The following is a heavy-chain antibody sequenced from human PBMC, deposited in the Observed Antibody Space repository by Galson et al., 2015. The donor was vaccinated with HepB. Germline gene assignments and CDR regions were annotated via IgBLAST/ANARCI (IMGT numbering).Heavy chain of an antibody. Sequence: SLRLSCAASGFIFSDYGMHWVRQAPGKGLEWVALVWYDGSKKHYADSVKGRFTISRDDSKRMVYLQMNSLRVEDTALYYCARDYCSTSSCYDNWGQGTRVTVSS. CDR1: GFIFSDYG. D-gene: IGHD2-2*01. CDR2: VWYDGSKK. CDR3: ARDYCSTSSCYDN. J-gene: IGHJ4*02. V-gene: IGHV3-33*01.